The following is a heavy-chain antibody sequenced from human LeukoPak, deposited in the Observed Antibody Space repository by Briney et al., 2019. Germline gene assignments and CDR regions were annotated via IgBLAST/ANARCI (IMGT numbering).Heavy chain of an antibody. D-gene: IGHD3-3*01. CDR3: TTRITIFGVVIIGAFDI. CDR2: IKSDGITT. CDR1: GFTFTNYW. V-gene: IGHV3-74*01. J-gene: IGHJ3*02. Sequence: GGSLRLSCAASGFTFTNYWIHWVRQAPGKGLMWVSRIKSDGITTNYADSVKGRFTISRDNAKNTVYLQMNGLRTEDTAVYYCTTRITIFGVVIIGAFDIWGQGTMVTVSS.